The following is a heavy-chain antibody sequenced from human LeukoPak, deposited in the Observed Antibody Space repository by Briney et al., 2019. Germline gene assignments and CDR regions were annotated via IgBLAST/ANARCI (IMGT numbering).Heavy chain of an antibody. J-gene: IGHJ4*02. V-gene: IGHV4-34*01. CDR3: AREPSSGAVDY. CDR2: INHSGST. D-gene: IGHD3-22*01. Sequence: SETLSLTCTVSGEPFSSYYWSWIRQPPGKGLEWIGEINHSGSTNYNPSLKSRVTISVDTSKNQFSLKLSSVTAADTAVYYCAREPSSGAVDYWGQGTLVTVSS. CDR1: GEPFSSYY.